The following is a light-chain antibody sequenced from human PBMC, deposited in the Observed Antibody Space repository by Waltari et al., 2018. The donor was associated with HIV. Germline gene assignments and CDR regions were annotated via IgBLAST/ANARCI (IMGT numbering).Light chain of an antibody. CDR1: SSAVGVYDF. CDR2: NVS. J-gene: IGLJ1*01. V-gene: IGLV2-11*01. Sequence: QSALTQPRSLSGSPGQSVTISCTGSSSAVGVYDFVSWYKQYPGKAPKLIIFNVSKRPSGVPDRFSGSKSGNTASLTISGLQAEDEADYHCCSYAGSYSYVFGTGTQVTVL. CDR3: CSYAGSYSYV.